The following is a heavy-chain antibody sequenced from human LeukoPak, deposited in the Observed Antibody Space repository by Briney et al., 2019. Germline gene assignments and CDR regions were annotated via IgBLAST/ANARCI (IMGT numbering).Heavy chain of an antibody. CDR1: GGSISSYY. CDR2: IYYSGST. Sequence: SETLSLTCTVSGGSISSYYWSWIRRPPGKGLEWIGYIYYSGSTNYNPSLKSRVTISVDTSKNQFSLKLSSVTAADTAVYYCARHGEGKKLLWLGELLPDAFDIWGQGTMVTVSS. V-gene: IGHV4-59*01. CDR3: ARHGEGKKLLWLGELLPDAFDI. D-gene: IGHD3-10*01. J-gene: IGHJ3*02.